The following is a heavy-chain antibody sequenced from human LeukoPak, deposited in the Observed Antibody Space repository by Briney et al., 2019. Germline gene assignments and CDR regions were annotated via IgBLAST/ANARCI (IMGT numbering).Heavy chain of an antibody. CDR1: GFTFSSYE. CDR2: ISSSGSTI. Sequence: QTGGSLRLSCAASGFTFSSYEMNWVRQAPGKGLEWVSYISSSGSTIYYADSVKGRFTISRDNAKNSLYLQMNSLRAEDTAVYYCARAALWPDYYYYMDVWGKGTTMTVSS. D-gene: IGHD2-21*01. J-gene: IGHJ6*03. V-gene: IGHV3-48*03. CDR3: ARAALWPDYYYYMDV.